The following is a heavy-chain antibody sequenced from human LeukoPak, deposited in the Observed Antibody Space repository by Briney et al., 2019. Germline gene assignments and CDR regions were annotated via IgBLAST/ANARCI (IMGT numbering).Heavy chain of an antibody. CDR1: GFTFSSYG. V-gene: IGHV3-23*01. J-gene: IGHJ4*02. D-gene: IGHD3-16*02. Sequence: GGSLRLACAASGFTFSSYGMSWVRQAPGKGLEWVSAISGSGGSTYYADSVKGRFTISRDNSKNTLYLQMNSLRAEDTAVYYCAKSDYVRGSYRYTYYFDYWGQGTLVTVSP. CDR2: ISGSGGST. CDR3: AKSDYVRGSYRYTYYFDY.